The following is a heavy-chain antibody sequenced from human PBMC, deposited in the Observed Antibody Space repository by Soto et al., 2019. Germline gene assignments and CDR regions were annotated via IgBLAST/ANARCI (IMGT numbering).Heavy chain of an antibody. CDR3: ARAGKASDYDSSGYSPLFDY. D-gene: IGHD3-22*01. CDR1: GGTFSSYA. J-gene: IGHJ4*02. CDR2: IIPIFGTA. V-gene: IGHV1-69*13. Sequence: SVKVSCKASGGTFSSYAISWVRQAPGQGLEWMGGIIPIFGTANYAQKFQGRVTITADESMSTAYMELSSLRSEDTAVYYCARAGKASDYDSSGYSPLFDYWGQGTLVTVSS.